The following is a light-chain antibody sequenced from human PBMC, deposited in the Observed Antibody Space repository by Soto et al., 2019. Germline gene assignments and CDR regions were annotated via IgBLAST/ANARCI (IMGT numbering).Light chain of an antibody. Sequence: EIVLTQSPGTLSLSPGERATLSCRASQSVSNNYLAWYQQKPGQAPRLLIYGASNRATGIPDRFRGSGSGTDFTLTISGLGPEDFAVYYCQQYGSSGTFGQGTKVDIK. CDR1: QSVSNNY. CDR2: GAS. J-gene: IGKJ1*01. V-gene: IGKV3-20*01. CDR3: QQYGSSGT.